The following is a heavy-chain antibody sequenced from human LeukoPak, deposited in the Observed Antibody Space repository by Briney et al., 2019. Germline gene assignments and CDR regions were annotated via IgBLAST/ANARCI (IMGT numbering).Heavy chain of an antibody. CDR1: GGSISSGDYY. D-gene: IGHD3-3*01. J-gene: IGHJ6*04. Sequence: SQTLSLTCTVSGGSISSGDYYWSWIRQPPGRGLECIGYIYYSGSTYYNPSLKSRVTISVDTSKNQFSLKLSSVTAADTAVYSCAREHDFWSGLGMDVWGKGTTVTVSS. V-gene: IGHV4-30-4*08. CDR3: AREHDFWSGLGMDV. CDR2: IYYSGST.